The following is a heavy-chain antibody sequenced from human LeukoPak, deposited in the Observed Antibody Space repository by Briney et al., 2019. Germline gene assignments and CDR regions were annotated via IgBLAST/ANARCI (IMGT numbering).Heavy chain of an antibody. J-gene: IGHJ1*01. Sequence: PSETLSLTCAVYGGSFSGYYWSWIRQPPGKGLEWIGEINHSGSTNYNPSLKSRVTISVDTSKNQFSLKLSSVTAADTAVYYCARDMGAYYFQHWGQGTLVTVSS. V-gene: IGHV4-34*01. CDR1: GGSFSGYY. CDR2: INHSGST. D-gene: IGHD1-26*01. CDR3: ARDMGAYYFQH.